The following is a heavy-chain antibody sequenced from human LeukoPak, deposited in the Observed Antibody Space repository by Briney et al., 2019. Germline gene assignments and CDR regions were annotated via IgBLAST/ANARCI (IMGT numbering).Heavy chain of an antibody. V-gene: IGHV4-34*01. Sequence: SETLSLTCAVYGGSFSGYCWSWIRQPPGKGLEWIGEINHSGSTNYNPSLKSRVTISVDTSKNQFSLKLSSVTAADTAVYFCASSSGWYYFDYWGQGTLVTVSS. CDR3: ASSSGWYYFDY. D-gene: IGHD6-19*01. CDR1: GGSFSGYC. CDR2: INHSGST. J-gene: IGHJ4*02.